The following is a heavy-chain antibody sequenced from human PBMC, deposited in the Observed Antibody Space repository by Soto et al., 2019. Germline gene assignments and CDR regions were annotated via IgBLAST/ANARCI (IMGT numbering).Heavy chain of an antibody. J-gene: IGHJ3*02. Sequence: QVQLVQSGAEVKKPGASVKVSCKASGYTFTSYGISWVRQAPGQGLEWMGWISAYNGNTNYAQKLQGRVTMTTDTSTSTADRELGSLRADDAAVYYSAGNPRGWPDAFDIWGQGTMVTVSS. CDR3: AGNPRGWPDAFDI. CDR2: ISAYNGNT. CDR1: GYTFTSYG. V-gene: IGHV1-18*01. D-gene: IGHD6-19*01.